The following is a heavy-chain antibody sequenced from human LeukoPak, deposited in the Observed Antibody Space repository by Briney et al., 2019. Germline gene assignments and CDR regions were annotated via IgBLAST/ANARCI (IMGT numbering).Heavy chain of an antibody. V-gene: IGHV3-11*01. J-gene: IGHJ3*02. CDR2: ISSSGLSI. D-gene: IGHD3-22*01. CDR1: GFSFSDYH. Sequence: PGGSLRLSCAASGFSFSDYHMNWVRQAPKKGLEWVSSISSSGLSIYYADSAKGRFTISRDNAKNSLYLQMKSLRAEDTAVYYCARLSEYDSSGYDAFDIWGQGTMVTVSS. CDR3: ARLSEYDSSGYDAFDI.